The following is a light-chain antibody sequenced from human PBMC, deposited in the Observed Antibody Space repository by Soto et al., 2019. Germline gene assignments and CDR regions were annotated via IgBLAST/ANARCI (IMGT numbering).Light chain of an antibody. J-gene: IGLJ1*01. Sequence: QSVLTQPASVSGSPGQSITISCTGTSSDVGGYNYVSWYQHHPGKAPKLMIYDVSNRPSGVSNRFSGSKSGNTASLTISGLQPEDEANYYCSSYTTSNPPKISLGPGTKVPVL. CDR3: SSYTTSNPPKIS. CDR1: SSDVGGYNY. V-gene: IGLV2-14*03. CDR2: DVS.